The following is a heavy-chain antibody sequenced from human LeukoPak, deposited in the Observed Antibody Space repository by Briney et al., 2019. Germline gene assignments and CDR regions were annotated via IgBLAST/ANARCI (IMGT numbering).Heavy chain of an antibody. CDR1: GGSISSSSYY. J-gene: IGHJ6*03. CDR2: IYYNGST. V-gene: IGHV4-39*01. CDR3: ARQSIAARGYYYYMDV. D-gene: IGHD6-6*01. Sequence: SETLSLTCTVSGGSISSSSYYWGWIRQPPGKGLEWIGSIYYNGSTHHNPSLKSRVTISVDTSKNQFSLKVSSVTAADTAVYYCARQSIAARGYYYYMDVRGKGTTVTVSS.